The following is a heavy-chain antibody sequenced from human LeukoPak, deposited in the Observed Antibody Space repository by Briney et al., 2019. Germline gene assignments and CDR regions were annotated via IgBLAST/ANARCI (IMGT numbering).Heavy chain of an antibody. CDR1: GFTFSSYA. CDR2: ISGSGGST. V-gene: IGHV3-23*01. J-gene: IGHJ6*02. Sequence: GGSLRLSCAASGFTFSSYAMSWVRQAPGKGLEWVSAISGSGGSTYYADSVKGRFTISRDNSKNTLYLQMNSLRAEDTALYYCASRDIVVVPAARYGMAAWGQGTTVTVSS. D-gene: IGHD2-2*01. CDR3: ASRDIVVVPAARYGMAA.